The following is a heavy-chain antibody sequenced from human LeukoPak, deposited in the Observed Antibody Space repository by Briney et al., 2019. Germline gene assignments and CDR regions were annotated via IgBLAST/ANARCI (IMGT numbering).Heavy chain of an antibody. Sequence: PGGSLRLSCAASGFTFSSYGMHWVRQAPGKGLEWVAFTRYDGSNKYYADSVKGRFTISRDNSNNTLYLQMNSLRTKDTAVYYCAKEWYSGSPGDYWGQGTLVTVSS. V-gene: IGHV3-30*02. CDR2: TRYDGSNK. J-gene: IGHJ4*02. CDR3: AKEWYSGSPGDY. CDR1: GFTFSSYG. D-gene: IGHD1-26*01.